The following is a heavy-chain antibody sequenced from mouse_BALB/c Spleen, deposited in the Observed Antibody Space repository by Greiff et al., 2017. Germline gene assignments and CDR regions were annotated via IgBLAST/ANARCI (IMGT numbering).Heavy chain of an antibody. J-gene: IGHJ3*01. V-gene: IGHV5-6*01. CDR3: ARHEITSSWFAY. Sequence: EVQVVESGGDLVKPGGSLKLSCAASGFTFSSYGMSWVRQTPDKSLEWVATISSGGSYTYYPDSVKGRFTISRDNAKNTLYLQMSSLKSEDTAMYYCARHEITSSWFAYWGQGTLVTVSA. D-gene: IGHD1-1*01. CDR2: ISSGGSYT. CDR1: GFTFSSYG.